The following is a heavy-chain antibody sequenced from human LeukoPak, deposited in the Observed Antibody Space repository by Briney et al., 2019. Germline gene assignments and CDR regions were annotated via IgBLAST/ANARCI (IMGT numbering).Heavy chain of an antibody. D-gene: IGHD3-10*01. Sequence: SETLSLTCTVSGGSISNYYWNWIRQPSGKGLEWIGRIYTSGSTNYNPSLKSRVTMSVDTSKNKFSLKLNSVTAADTAVYYCARRMGRRFGERYYYYHYMDVWGKGTTVTISS. V-gene: IGHV4-4*07. J-gene: IGHJ6*03. CDR3: ARRMGRRFGERYYYYHYMDV. CDR2: IYTSGST. CDR1: GGSISNYY.